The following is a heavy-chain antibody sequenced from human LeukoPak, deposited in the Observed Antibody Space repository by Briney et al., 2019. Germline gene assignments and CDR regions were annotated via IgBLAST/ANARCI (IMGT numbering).Heavy chain of an antibody. CDR3: ARDRAIVVVIARGIDY. Sequence: PSETLSLTCTVSGYSISSGYYWGWIRQPPGKGLEWIGSSYHSGSTYYNPSLKSRVTISVDTSKNQFSLKLSSVTAADTAVYYCARDRAIVVVIARGIDYWGQGTLVTVSS. D-gene: IGHD2-21*01. CDR2: SYHSGST. V-gene: IGHV4-38-2*02. CDR1: GYSISSGYY. J-gene: IGHJ4*02.